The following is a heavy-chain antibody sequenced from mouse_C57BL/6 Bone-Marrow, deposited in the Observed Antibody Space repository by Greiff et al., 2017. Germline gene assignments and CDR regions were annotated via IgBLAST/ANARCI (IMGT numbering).Heavy chain of an antibody. CDR3: ARGYYGSSFDY. CDR2: ISDGGSYT. CDR1: GFTFSSYA. J-gene: IGHJ2*01. Sequence: EVKLVESGGGLVKPGGSLKLSCAASGFTFSSYAMSWVRQTPEKRLEWVATISDGGSYTYYPDNVKGRFTISRDNAKNNLYLQMSHLKSEDTAMYYCARGYYGSSFDYWGQGTTLTVSS. V-gene: IGHV5-4*03. D-gene: IGHD1-1*01.